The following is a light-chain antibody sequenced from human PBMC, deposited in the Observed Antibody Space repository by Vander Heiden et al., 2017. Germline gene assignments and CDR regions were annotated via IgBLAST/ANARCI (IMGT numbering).Light chain of an antibody. J-gene: IGKJ4*01. CDR3: MQALQTPLT. Sequence: VMTPSPLPLPVTPGEQASIPCRSSQSLLHRNGYNYLDWYLQKPGQSPQLLIYLGSNRASGVPDRFSGSGSGTDFTLKISRVEAEDVGVYYCMQALQTPLTFGGGTKVEIK. CDR1: QSLLHRNGYNY. V-gene: IGKV2-28*01. CDR2: LGS.